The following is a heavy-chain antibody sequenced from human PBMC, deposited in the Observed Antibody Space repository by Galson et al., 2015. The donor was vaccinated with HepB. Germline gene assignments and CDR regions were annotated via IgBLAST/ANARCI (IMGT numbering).Heavy chain of an antibody. CDR1: GYSFTTYY. J-gene: IGHJ4*02. Sequence: SVKVSCKASGYSFTTYYIDWVRQAPGQGLEWMGIINPSGGSTSYAQKFQGRVTLTRDTSTSTVYMELSSPRAEDTAVYYCARGDMITFGGVIVMGPAAPPDYWGQGTLVTVSS. D-gene: IGHD3-16*02. V-gene: IGHV1-46*01. CDR3: ARGDMITFGGVIVMGPAAPPDY. CDR2: INPSGGST.